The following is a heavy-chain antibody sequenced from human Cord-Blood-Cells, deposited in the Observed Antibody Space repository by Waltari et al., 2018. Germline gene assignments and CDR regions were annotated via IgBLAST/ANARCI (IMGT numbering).Heavy chain of an antibody. J-gene: IGHJ3*02. CDR2: ISSSSSTI. CDR1: GFTFSSYR. CDR3: ARDSGYCSGGSCYYDAFDI. V-gene: IGHV3-48*02. D-gene: IGHD2-15*01. Sequence: EVQLVESGGGLVQPGGSLRLSCAASGFTFSSYRMNWVRQAPGKGLEWVSYISSSSSTIYDADSVKGRFTISRDNAKNSLYLQMNSLRDEDTAVYYCARDSGYCSGGSCYYDAFDIWGQGTMVTVSS.